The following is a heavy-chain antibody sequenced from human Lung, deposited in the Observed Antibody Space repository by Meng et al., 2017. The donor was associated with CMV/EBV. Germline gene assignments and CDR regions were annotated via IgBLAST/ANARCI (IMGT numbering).Heavy chain of an antibody. D-gene: IGHD2-15*01. CDR2: MNPNSGNT. CDR3: AREDDFVGHTPY. Sequence: ASLXISCKASGYTFTSYDINWVRQATGQGLEWMGWMNPNSGNTGYAQKFQGRVTFTRDTSIGTAYMELISLRSEDTAMYYCAREDDFVGHTPYWGQGTLVTVSS. V-gene: IGHV1-8*03. J-gene: IGHJ4*02. CDR1: GYTFTSYD.